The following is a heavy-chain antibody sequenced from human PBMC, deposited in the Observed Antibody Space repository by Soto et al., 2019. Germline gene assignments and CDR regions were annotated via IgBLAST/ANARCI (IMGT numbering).Heavy chain of an antibody. V-gene: IGHV4-34*01. CDR2: INHSGRT. CDR1: GGSFSGYY. Sequence: QVQLQQWGAGLLKPSETLSLTCAVYGGSFSGYYWSWIRQPPGKGLEWIGEINHSGRTNYNPSLKSRVTISVDTSKNQFSLKLSSVTAADTAVYYCARGVAVYASPFDYWGQGTLVTVSS. CDR3: ARGVAVYASPFDY. D-gene: IGHD2-8*01. J-gene: IGHJ4*02.